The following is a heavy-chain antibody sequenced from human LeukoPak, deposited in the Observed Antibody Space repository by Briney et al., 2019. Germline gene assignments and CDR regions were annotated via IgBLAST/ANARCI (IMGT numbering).Heavy chain of an antibody. Sequence: SETLSLTCAVYGGSFSGYYWSWIRQPPGKGLEWIGEINHSGSTNYNPSLKSRVTISVDTSKNQFSLKLSSVTAADTAVYYCARARQFDYWGQGALVTVSS. CDR2: INHSGST. J-gene: IGHJ4*02. V-gene: IGHV4-34*01. CDR3: ARARQFDY. D-gene: IGHD6-25*01. CDR1: GGSFSGYY.